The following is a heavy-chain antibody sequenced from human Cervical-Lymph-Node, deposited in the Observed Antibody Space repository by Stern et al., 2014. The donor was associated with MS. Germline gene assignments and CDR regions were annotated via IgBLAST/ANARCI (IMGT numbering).Heavy chain of an antibody. J-gene: IGHJ2*01. V-gene: IGHV3-30*04. D-gene: IGHD6-19*01. CDR2: MSYDGSNK. Sequence: DQLVESGGGVVQPGKSLRLSCVASGFTFSGYAMEWVRQAPGKGLEWVAGMSYDGSNKYDADSVKGRFTISRDNSKNTLYLQMNSLRVEDTAVYYCARDGRRLYASGWYGGYFDLWGHGTLVTVSS. CDR1: GFTFSGYA. CDR3: ARDGRRLYASGWYGGYFDL.